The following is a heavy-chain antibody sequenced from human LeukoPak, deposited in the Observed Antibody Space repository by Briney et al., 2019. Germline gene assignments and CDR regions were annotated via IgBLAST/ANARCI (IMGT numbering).Heavy chain of an antibody. CDR3: ARDYEEQWLVSANAFDI. D-gene: IGHD6-19*01. CDR2: ISSSSSTI. V-gene: IGHV3-48*01. Sequence: TGGSLRLSCAASGFTFSSYSMNWVRQAPGKGLEWVSYISSSSSTIYYADSVKGRFTISRDNDKKSLYLQMNSLRAEDTAVYYCARDYEEQWLVSANAFDIWGQGTMVTVSS. CDR1: GFTFSSYS. J-gene: IGHJ3*02.